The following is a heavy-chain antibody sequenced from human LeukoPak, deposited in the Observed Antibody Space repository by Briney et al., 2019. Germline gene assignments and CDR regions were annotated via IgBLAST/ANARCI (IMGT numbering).Heavy chain of an antibody. CDR2: IYYSGST. D-gene: IGHD6-6*01. Sequence: SSETLSLTCTVSGGSISSSRYYWGWIRHPPGKGLEWSGSIYYSGSTFYNPSLKTRVTISVDTSKNQFSLKLSSVTPADTAVYYCARQLARPYYYYYTNVWGKGTTVTVSS. CDR3: ARQLARPYYYYYTNV. V-gene: IGHV4-39*01. CDR1: GGSISSSRYY. J-gene: IGHJ6*03.